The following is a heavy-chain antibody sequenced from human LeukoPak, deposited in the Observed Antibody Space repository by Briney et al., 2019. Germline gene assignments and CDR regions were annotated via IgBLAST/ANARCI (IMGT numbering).Heavy chain of an antibody. V-gene: IGHV3-23*01. CDR3: AKDWSCDF. D-gene: IGHD1-26*01. J-gene: IGHJ4*02. CDR1: GFTFSNYA. CDR2: ISDSGGKT. Sequence: GGSLRLSCAASGFTFSNYAMTWVRQVPGKGLEWVSAISDSGGKTHYADSAKGRFTISRDNSKSTLYLQMNSLGAGDTAIYYCAKDWSCDFWGQRTLVTVSS.